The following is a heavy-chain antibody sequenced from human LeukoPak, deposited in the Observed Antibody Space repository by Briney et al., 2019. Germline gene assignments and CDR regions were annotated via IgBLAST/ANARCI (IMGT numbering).Heavy chain of an antibody. D-gene: IGHD6-13*01. CDR3: ARVSGGEYSSSWYGAFDI. CDR2: INHSGST. Sequence: PSETLSLTCAVYGGSFSGYYWSWIRQPPGKGLEWIGEINHSGSTNYNPSLKSRVTISVDTSKNQFSLKLSSVTAADTAVYYCARVSGGEYSSSWYGAFDIWGQGTMVTVSS. CDR1: GGSFSGYY. J-gene: IGHJ3*02. V-gene: IGHV4-34*01.